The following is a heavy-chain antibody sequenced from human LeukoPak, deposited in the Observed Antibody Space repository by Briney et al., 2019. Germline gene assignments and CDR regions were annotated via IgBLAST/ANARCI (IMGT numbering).Heavy chain of an antibody. CDR1: GYTFTSYG. V-gene: IGHV1-18*01. CDR2: ISAYNGNT. Sequence: ASVKVSCKASGYTFTSYGISWVRQAPGQGLEWMGWISAYNGNTNYAQKLQGRVTMTTDTSTSTAYMELRSLRSDDTAVYYCASSNWELPDLRDYYYYYMDVWGKGTTVTVSS. CDR3: ASSNWELPDLRDYYYYYMDV. J-gene: IGHJ6*03. D-gene: IGHD1-26*01.